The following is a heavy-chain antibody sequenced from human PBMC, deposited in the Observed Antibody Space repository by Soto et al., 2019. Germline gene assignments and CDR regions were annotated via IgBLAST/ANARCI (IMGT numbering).Heavy chain of an antibody. V-gene: IGHV3-11*01. CDR3: ARDRDIAPMQRTHPNMNL. Sequence: GGSLRLSCAASGFTFSDYYMTWVRQAPGKGLECVSYINVGGSTIYYADSVKGRFTISRGNAKNSLFLQMNSLRVEDTAVYCCARDRDIAPMQRTHPNMNLWGKETKVT. J-gene: IGHJ6*03. CDR2: INVGGSTI. CDR1: GFTFSDYY. D-gene: IGHD5-12*01.